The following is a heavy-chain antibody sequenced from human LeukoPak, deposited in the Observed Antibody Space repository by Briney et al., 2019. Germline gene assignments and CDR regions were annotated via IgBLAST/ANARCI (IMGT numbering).Heavy chain of an antibody. Sequence: SATLSLTCTVSGGSISSSSYYWGWIRQPPGKGMEWIGSIYYSGSTYYNPSLQSRVTISVDTSKNKCSVKLSCVTAADTAVYYCARFGASSGWAPDWGQGTLVTVSS. J-gene: IGHJ4*02. D-gene: IGHD6-19*01. V-gene: IGHV4-39*01. CDR3: ARFGASSGWAPD. CDR2: IYYSGST. CDR1: GGSISSSSYY.